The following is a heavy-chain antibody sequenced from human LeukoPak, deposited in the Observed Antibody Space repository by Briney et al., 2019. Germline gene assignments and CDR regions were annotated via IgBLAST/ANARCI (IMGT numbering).Heavy chain of an antibody. CDR1: GYSISSGYY. Sequence: SETLSLTCAVSGYSISSGYYWGWIRQPPGKGLEWIGSIYHSGSTYYNPSLKSRVTISVDTSKNQFSLKLSSVTAADTAVYYCARVKTIGFDPWGQGTLVTVSS. CDR3: ARVKTIGFDP. CDR2: IYHSGST. D-gene: IGHD3-3*01. V-gene: IGHV4-38-2*01. J-gene: IGHJ5*02.